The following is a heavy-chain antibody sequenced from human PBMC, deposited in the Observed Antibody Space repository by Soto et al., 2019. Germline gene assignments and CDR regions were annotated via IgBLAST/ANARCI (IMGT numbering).Heavy chain of an antibody. Sequence: QGQLVQSGPEVKKPGASVKVSCKTSGYTFSRYGISWVRQAPGQGLEWMGWISGYNGDTNYAQKVQGTVTMTIDTSTYTAYMELRSLTSDDTAIYYCAKNGQPPYYYYGMDVWGQGTTVTVSS. V-gene: IGHV1-18*01. CDR1: GYTFSRYG. CDR2: ISGYNGDT. J-gene: IGHJ6*02. D-gene: IGHD2-8*01. CDR3: AKNGQPPYYYYGMDV.